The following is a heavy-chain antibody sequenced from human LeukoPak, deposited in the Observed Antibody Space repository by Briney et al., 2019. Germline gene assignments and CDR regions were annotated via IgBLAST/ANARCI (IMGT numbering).Heavy chain of an antibody. D-gene: IGHD5-24*01. CDR1: GFTFSSYS. CDR2: ISSSGTTI. J-gene: IGHJ4*02. CDR3: AKDPSITGPFEY. V-gene: IGHV3-48*02. Sequence: GGSLRLSCAASGFTFSSYSMNWVRQAPGRGLEWVSYISSSGTTIFYADSVEGRFTISRDNAKNSVYLQMNSLRDEDTAVYFCAKDPSITGPFEYWGQGTLVTVSS.